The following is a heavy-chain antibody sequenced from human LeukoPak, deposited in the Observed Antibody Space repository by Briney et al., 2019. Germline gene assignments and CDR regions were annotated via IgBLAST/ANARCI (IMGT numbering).Heavy chain of an antibody. Sequence: AASVKVFCKASGYTFTSYDFNWVRQATGQRPEWMGCMSPNSGDTGYAQKFQDRVTMTRNTSISTAYMELSSLRSDDTAVYYCARGPPNWGYDYWGPGTLVTVSS. CDR2: MSPNSGDT. CDR3: ARGPPNWGYDY. J-gene: IGHJ4*02. V-gene: IGHV1-8*01. CDR1: GYTFTSYD. D-gene: IGHD7-27*01.